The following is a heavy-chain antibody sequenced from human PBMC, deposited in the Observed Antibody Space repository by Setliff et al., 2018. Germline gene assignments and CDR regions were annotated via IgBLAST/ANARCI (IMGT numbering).Heavy chain of an antibody. CDR1: GVTVSDLY. CDR2: ISGDGTTI. Sequence: LRLSCAASGVTVSDLYMSWVRQVPGKGLEWLSKISGDGTTIYYADSVGGRFTISRDNAKNSLFLQMNSLRAEDTALYYCARDGVFYAMDVWGRGTTVTVSS. J-gene: IGHJ6*02. CDR3: ARDGVFYAMDV. D-gene: IGHD3-10*01. V-gene: IGHV3-11*04.